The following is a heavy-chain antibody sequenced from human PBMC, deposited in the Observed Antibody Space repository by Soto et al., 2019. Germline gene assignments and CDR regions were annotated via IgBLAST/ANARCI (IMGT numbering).Heavy chain of an antibody. Sequence: EVQLVESGGGLVKPGGSLRLSCAASGFTFSSYSMNWVRQAPGKGLEWVSSISSSSSYIYYADSVKGRYTISRDNAKNSLYLQMNSLRAEDTAVYYGARGTYYYDSSGYYAYWGKGTLVTVSS. CDR3: ARGTYYYDSSGYYAY. V-gene: IGHV3-21*01. J-gene: IGHJ4*02. CDR1: GFTFSSYS. D-gene: IGHD3-22*01. CDR2: ISSSSSYI.